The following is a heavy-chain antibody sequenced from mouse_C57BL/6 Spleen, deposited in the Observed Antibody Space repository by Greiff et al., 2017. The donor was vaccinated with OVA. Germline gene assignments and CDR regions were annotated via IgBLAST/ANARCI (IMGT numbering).Heavy chain of an antibody. D-gene: IGHD1-1*02. CDR2: FHPYNDDT. J-gene: IGHJ2*01. CDR1: GYTFTSYW. CDR3: ARRGYYFDY. V-gene: IGHV1-47*01. Sequence: QVQLQQPGAELVKPGASVKLSCKASGYTFTSYWMHWVKQRPGQGLEWIGNFHPYNDDTKYNEKFKGKATLTVEKSSSTVYLELSRLTSDDSAVYYCARRGYYFDYWGQGTTLTVSS.